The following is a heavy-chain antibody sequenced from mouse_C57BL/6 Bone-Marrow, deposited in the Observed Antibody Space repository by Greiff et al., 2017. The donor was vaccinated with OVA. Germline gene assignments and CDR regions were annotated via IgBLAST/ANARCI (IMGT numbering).Heavy chain of an antibody. CDR1: GYTFTSYW. D-gene: IGHD2-5*01. CDR2: IDPNSGGT. J-gene: IGHJ4*01. V-gene: IGHV1-72*01. Sequence: VQLQQPGAELVKPGASVKLSCKASGYTFTSYWMHWVKQRPGRGLEWIGRIDPNSGGTKYNEKFKSKATLTVDKPSSTAYMRLSSLTSEDSAVEYCAREGTYYSSFYAMDYWGQGTSVTVSS. CDR3: AREGTYYSSFYAMDY.